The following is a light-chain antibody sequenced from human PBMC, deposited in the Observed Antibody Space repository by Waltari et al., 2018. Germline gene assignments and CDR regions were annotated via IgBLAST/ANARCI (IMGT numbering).Light chain of an antibody. J-gene: IGKJ1*01. CDR2: AAN. Sequence: DIQMPPSPSSLSASVGDSAPITCRASQNIDFYLNWYQQKSGSAPDLLIYAANTLQGGVPSRFSGSGSGTEFTLTISSLQVEDFATYYCHQSYSSPWTFGQGTRVEIK. V-gene: IGKV1-39*01. CDR1: QNIDFY. CDR3: HQSYSSPWT.